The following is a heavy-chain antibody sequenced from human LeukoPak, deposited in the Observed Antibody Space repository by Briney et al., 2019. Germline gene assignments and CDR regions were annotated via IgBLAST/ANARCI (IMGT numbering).Heavy chain of an antibody. CDR3: LWEVRNYYYYGMDV. V-gene: IGHV1-69*01. J-gene: IGHJ6*02. CDR2: IIPIFGTA. D-gene: IGHD1-26*01. CDR1: GGTFSSYA. Sequence: SVKVSCKAPGGTFSSYAISWVRQAPGQGLEWMGGIIPIFGTANCAQKFQGRVTITADESTSTAYMELSSLRSEDTAVYYCLWEVRNYYYYGMDVWGQGTTVTVSS.